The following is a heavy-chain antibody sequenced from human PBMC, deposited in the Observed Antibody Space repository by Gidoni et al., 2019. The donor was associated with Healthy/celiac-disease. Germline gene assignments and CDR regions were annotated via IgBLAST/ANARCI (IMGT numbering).Heavy chain of an antibody. Sequence: QVQLVQSGAEGKKPGSSVKVACKASGVPFSSSPISCVRQAPGHGLEWKGGIIPIYGTANYAQKFQGRVTITADEFTSTAYMELSSLRSEDTAVYYCAREGDYGENYYYYGMDVWGQGTTVTVSS. D-gene: IGHD3-10*01. CDR1: GVPFSSSP. V-gene: IGHV1-69*01. CDR3: AREGDYGENYYYYGMDV. J-gene: IGHJ6*02. CDR2: IIPIYGTA.